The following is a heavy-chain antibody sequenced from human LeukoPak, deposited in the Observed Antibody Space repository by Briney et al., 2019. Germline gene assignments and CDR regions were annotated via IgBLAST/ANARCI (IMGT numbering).Heavy chain of an antibody. Sequence: SVKVSCKASGGTFSSYAISWVRQAPGQGLEWMGGIIPIFGTANYAQKFQGRVTITADESTSTAYMELSSLRSEDTAVYYCARALVQLERRSHFDYWGQGTLVTVSS. CDR1: GGTFSSYA. CDR2: IIPIFGTA. J-gene: IGHJ4*02. D-gene: IGHD1-1*01. V-gene: IGHV1-69*13. CDR3: ARALVQLERRSHFDY.